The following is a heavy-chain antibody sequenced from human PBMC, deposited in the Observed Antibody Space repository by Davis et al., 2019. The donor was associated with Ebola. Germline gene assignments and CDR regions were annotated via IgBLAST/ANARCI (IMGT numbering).Heavy chain of an antibody. V-gene: IGHV1-18*01. CDR1: GYTFTSYG. CDR3: ARIGDSRYYYGMDV. D-gene: IGHD4-17*01. CDR2: ISAYNGNT. Sequence: AASVKVSCKASGYTFTSYGISWVRQAPGQGLEWMGWISAYNGNTNYAQKLQGRVTMTTDTSTSTAYMELRSLRSDDTAVYYCARIGDSRYYYGMDVWGQGTTVTVSS. J-gene: IGHJ6*02.